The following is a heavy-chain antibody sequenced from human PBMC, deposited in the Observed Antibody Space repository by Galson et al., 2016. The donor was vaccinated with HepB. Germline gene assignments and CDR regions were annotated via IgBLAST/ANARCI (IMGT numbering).Heavy chain of an antibody. D-gene: IGHD1-26*01. V-gene: IGHV3-23*01. CDR2: IGGTVSDT. CDR3: AKMEGLHYPQYHMDA. Sequence: SLRLSCAASGFTFRDYGMHWVRQAPGKGLEWVSAIGGTVSDTFFADSVKGRFIVSRDNSKDTLFVQMNSLTAEDTAVYYCAKMEGLHYPQYHMDAWGKGTTVTVSS. CDR1: GFTFRDYG. J-gene: IGHJ6*03.